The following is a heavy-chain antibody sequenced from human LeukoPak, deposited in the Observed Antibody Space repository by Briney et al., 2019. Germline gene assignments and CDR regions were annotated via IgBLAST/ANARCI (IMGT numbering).Heavy chain of an antibody. V-gene: IGHV3-23*01. CDR1: GFTFSSYA. CDR3: AKYHYYDCRGAFDY. D-gene: IGHD3-22*01. J-gene: IGHJ4*02. CDR2: ISGSGGST. Sequence: GWSLRLSCAASGFTFSSYAMSWVRQAPGKGLESVSAISGSGGSTYYADSVNGRFTISRDNSKNTLYLQMNSLRAEDTAVYYCAKYHYYDCRGAFDYWGQGTLVTVSS.